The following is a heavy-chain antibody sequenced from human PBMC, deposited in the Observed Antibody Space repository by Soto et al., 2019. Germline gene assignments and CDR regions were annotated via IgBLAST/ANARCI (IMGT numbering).Heavy chain of an antibody. CDR1: GLTVSGKKY. J-gene: IGHJ3*01. Sequence: DVQLVESGGGLMQPGESLRLSCAASGLTVSGKKYVAWVRHAPGKGLEWVSALYDVDGSFYSDSVKGRFTTSSDSSKTTVYLQMNDLRPDDTAVYYCATWHEREHAYDVWGQGTTVTVSS. CDR3: ATWHEREHAYDV. D-gene: IGHD1-1*01. V-gene: IGHV3-53*01. CDR2: LYDVDGS.